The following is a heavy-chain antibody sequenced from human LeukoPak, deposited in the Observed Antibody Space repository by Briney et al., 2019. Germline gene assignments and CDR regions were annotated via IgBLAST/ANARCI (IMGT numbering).Heavy chain of an antibody. V-gene: IGHV1-2*04. CDR2: INPNSGGT. CDR1: GYTFTGYY. Sequence: GASVKVSCKASGYTFTGYYMHWVRQAPGQGLEWMGWINPNSGGTNYAQKFQGWVTMTRDTSISTAYIELSSLRSEDTAVYYCARDQKIGTYYAIGYWGQGTLVTVSS. CDR3: ARDQKIGTYYAIGY. D-gene: IGHD2-8*01. J-gene: IGHJ4*02.